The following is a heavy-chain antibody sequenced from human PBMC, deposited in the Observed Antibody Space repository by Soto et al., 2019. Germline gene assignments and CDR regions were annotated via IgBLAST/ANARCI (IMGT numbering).Heavy chain of an antibody. Sequence: QVQLQESGPGLVKPSETLSLTCTVSGGSMSGHMSYWSWIRQPPGKGLEWIGYIYESGSTYYNPSLKSRVTITVDTSKKQFSPRLNSVTAADTAVYYCARETIPLTTDWYFDLWGRGTLVTVSS. D-gene: IGHD4-17*01. V-gene: IGHV4-30-4*01. CDR3: ARETIPLTTDWYFDL. CDR1: GGSMSGHMSY. CDR2: IYESGST. J-gene: IGHJ2*01.